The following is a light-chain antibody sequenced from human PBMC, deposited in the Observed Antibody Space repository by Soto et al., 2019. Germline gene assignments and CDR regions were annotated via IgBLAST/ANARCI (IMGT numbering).Light chain of an antibody. CDR2: AAS. V-gene: IGKV1-39*01. Sequence: DIQLTQSPSSLSASVGDRVTITCRASQSIYDSLNWYQQKPGKAPKLLIHAASSLQSGVPSRFSGSGSGTDFTLTISSLQPEDFATYYCQQSYSTLFTFGPGTKVDNK. J-gene: IGKJ3*01. CDR1: QSIYDS. CDR3: QQSYSTLFT.